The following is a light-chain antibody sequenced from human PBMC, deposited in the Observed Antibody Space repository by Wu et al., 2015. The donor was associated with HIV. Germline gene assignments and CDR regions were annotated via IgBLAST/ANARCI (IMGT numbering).Light chain of an antibody. CDR3: QQYGGSSPT. V-gene: IGKV3-20*01. Sequence: EIVMTQSPATLSVSPGERATLSCRTSQSVTVTGDDYVAWYQQKPGQAPRLLIHSASTRATDIPDGFSGRGSGTDFTLTIAKVESDDFAIYHCQQYGGSSPTFGQGTRLDMK. CDR1: QSVTVTGDDY. CDR2: SAS. J-gene: IGKJ5*01.